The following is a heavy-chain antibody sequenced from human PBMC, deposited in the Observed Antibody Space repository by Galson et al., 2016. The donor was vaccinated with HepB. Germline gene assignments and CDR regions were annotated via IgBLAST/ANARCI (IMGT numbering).Heavy chain of an antibody. Sequence: LSLTCTVSGGSISNYYWSWVRQPAGKGLEWIGRIYTSGSTNYNPSLKSRVSMSVDMSKNQFSLKLSSVTAADTAVYYCASGAVMWLPVYWGLGTLVTVSS. J-gene: IGHJ4*02. D-gene: IGHD3-22*01. V-gene: IGHV4-4*07. CDR2: IYTSGST. CDR1: GGSISNYY. CDR3: ASGAVMWLPVY.